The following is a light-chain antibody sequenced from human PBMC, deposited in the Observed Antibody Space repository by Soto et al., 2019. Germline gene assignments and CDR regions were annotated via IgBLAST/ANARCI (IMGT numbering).Light chain of an antibody. CDR1: HDIRNH. CDR3: QQYDNLPIT. Sequence: DIQMTQSPSSLSASVGDRVTITCQASHDIRNHLNWYQHKPGKAPKLLIFEASNLPAGVSSRFSGSVSGTDFTFTINSLQPEDTATYFCQQYDNLPITFGQGTRLEIK. V-gene: IGKV1-33*01. CDR2: EAS. J-gene: IGKJ5*01.